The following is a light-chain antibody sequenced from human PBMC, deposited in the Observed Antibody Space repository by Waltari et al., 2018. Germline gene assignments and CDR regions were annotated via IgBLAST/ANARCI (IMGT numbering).Light chain of an antibody. V-gene: IGLV1-36*01. CDR2: YAD. Sequence: QSVLTQPPSVSEAPRQRVTISCSGSRSNIGNNVVNWYKQLPGKAPTLLIYYADLPPAGGADLFSASKSGTSASLAIGGVQSEDEADYYCSAWDDSLNGPVFGGGTKLTVL. CDR3: SAWDDSLNGPV. J-gene: IGLJ2*01. CDR1: RSNIGNNV.